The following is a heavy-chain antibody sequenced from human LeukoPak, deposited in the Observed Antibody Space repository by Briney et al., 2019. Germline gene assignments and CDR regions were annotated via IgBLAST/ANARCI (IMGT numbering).Heavy chain of an antibody. CDR2: IKKDGSEK. J-gene: IGHJ4*02. CDR3: ARHLSGVTGYTYGRGIDY. CDR1: GFTFSSYW. D-gene: IGHD5-18*01. Sequence: GGSLRLSCAASGFTFSSYWMSWVRQAPGKGLEWVANIKKDGSEKYYVDSVKGRFTISRGNAKKSLYLQVNSLRAEDTAVYYCARHLSGVTGYTYGRGIDYWGQGTLVTVSS. V-gene: IGHV3-7*01.